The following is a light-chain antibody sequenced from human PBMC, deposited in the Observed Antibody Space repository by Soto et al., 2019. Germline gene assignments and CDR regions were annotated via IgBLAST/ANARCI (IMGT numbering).Light chain of an antibody. CDR1: SGHSSYI. CDR2: LEGSGSY. J-gene: IGLJ3*02. Sequence: QSVLTQSSSASASLGSSVKLTCTLSSGHSSYIIAWHQQQPGKAPRYLMKLEGSGSYNKGSGDPDRFSGSSSGADRYLTISNLQFEEEADYYCETWDSNTHVFGGGTKVTVL. V-gene: IGLV4-60*02. CDR3: ETWDSNTHV.